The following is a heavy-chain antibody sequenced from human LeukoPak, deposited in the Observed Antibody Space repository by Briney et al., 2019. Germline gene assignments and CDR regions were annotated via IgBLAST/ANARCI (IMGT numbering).Heavy chain of an antibody. D-gene: IGHD6-13*01. CDR2: IYYSGST. V-gene: IGHV4-39*01. CDR3: ASQSAYSSSWYGGWYFQH. CDR1: GGSISSSSYY. J-gene: IGHJ1*01. Sequence: SETLFLTCTVSGGSISSSSYYWGWTRQPPGKGLEWIGSIYYSGSTYYNPSLKSRATISVDTTKNQFSLKLSSVAAADMAVYSCASQSAYSSSWYGGWYFQHWGQGTLVTVSS.